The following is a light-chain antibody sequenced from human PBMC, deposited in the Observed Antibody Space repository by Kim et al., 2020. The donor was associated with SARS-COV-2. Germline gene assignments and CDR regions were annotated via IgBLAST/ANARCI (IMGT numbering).Light chain of an antibody. V-gene: IGLV3-21*04. CDR2: YDS. CDR1: NIGSKS. Sequence: VAPGKTARITWWGNNIGSKSVHWYQQKPGQAPVLVIYYDSDRPSGIPERFAGSNSGNTATLTISRVEAGDEADYYCQVWDSSSDHVFGTGTKVTVL. J-gene: IGLJ1*01. CDR3: QVWDSSSDHV.